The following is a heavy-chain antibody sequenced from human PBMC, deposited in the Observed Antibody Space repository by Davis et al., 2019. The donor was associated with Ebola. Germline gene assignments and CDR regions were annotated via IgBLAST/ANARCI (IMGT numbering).Heavy chain of an antibody. CDR1: GFTFSDYY. CDR3: AREGGRSSSSPAY. J-gene: IGHJ4*02. D-gene: IGHD6-6*01. Sequence: GESLKISCAASGFTFSDYYMSWIRQAPGKGLEWVSYISSFSSYTNYADSVKGRFTISRDNAKNSLYLQMNSLRAEDTAVYYCAREGGRSSSSPAYWGQGTLVTVSS. V-gene: IGHV3-11*05. CDR2: ISSFSSYT.